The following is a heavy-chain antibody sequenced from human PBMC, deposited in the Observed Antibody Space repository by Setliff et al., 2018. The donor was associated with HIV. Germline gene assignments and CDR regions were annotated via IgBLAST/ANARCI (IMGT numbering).Heavy chain of an antibody. Sequence: KTSETLSLTCTVSRGSISSGGYYWSWIRQHPERGLEWIGYIYYNGITYYSPSLRSRVTISVDTSKNQFSLKLSSVTAADTAVFYCARVNFLGGSSTSCPVHYWGQGTLVTVSS. V-gene: IGHV4-31*03. CDR2: IYYNGIT. D-gene: IGHD2-2*01. CDR3: ARVNFLGGSSTSCPVHY. CDR1: RGSISSGGYY. J-gene: IGHJ4*02.